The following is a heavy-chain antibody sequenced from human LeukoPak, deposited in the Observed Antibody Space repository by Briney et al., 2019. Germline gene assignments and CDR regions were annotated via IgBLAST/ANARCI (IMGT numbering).Heavy chain of an antibody. CDR1: GFTPSSYW. CDR2: INQDGHAQ. CDR3: AKADMGSCLTG. Sequence: GGSLRLSCAASGFTPSSYWMTWVRQAPGKGLEWVANINQDGHAQYYVQSVRGRFTISRDNAKNSLYLQMNSLRAEDTALYYCAKADMGSCLTGWGQGTLVTVSS. D-gene: IGHD7-27*01. J-gene: IGHJ4*02. V-gene: IGHV3-7*03.